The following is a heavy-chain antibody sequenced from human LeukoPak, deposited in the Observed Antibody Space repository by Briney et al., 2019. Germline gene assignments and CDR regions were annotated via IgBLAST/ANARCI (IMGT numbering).Heavy chain of an antibody. CDR1: GFTFDDYA. J-gene: IGHJ4*02. V-gene: IGHV3-30*02. CDR2: IRYNGNNQ. D-gene: IGHD3-16*01. CDR3: ARAPYGDNGYTAEVADY. Sequence: GGSLRLSCAASGFTFDDYAMHWVRQAPGKGLEWVAFIRYNGNNQYYADSVKGRFTISRDNSKNTLYLQMNSLRAEDTAVYYCARAPYGDNGYTAEVADYWGQGTLVTVSS.